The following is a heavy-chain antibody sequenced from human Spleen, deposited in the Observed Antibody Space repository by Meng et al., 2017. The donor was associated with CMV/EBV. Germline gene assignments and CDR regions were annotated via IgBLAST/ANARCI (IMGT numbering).Heavy chain of an antibody. CDR2: IIPIFGTA. CDR3: AREGGRSGSYYEPFDY. V-gene: IGHV1-69*05. D-gene: IGHD1-26*01. CDR1: GGTFSSYA. Sequence: GGTFSSYAIGWVRQAPGQGLEWMGGIIPIFGTANYAQKFQGRVTITTDESTSTAYMELSSLRSEDTAVYYCAREGGRSGSYYEPFDYWGQGTLVTVSS. J-gene: IGHJ4*02.